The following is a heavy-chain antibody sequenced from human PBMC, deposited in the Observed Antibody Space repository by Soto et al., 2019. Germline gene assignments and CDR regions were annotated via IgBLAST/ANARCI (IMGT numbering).Heavy chain of an antibody. CDR1: GFTFSDYG. Sequence: QVQLVESGGGVVQPGRSLRLSCAASGFTFSDYGIHWVRQAPGKGLEWVAVISYEGSKTYYADSVKGRFTISRDNSKNTLYLQMASLRPEDTAVYYCAKYQWAAYSGYAIRNDVDVWCEGTTVTVSS. CDR2: ISYEGSKT. J-gene: IGHJ6*04. D-gene: IGHD5-12*01. V-gene: IGHV3-30*18. CDR3: AKYQWAAYSGYAIRNDVDV.